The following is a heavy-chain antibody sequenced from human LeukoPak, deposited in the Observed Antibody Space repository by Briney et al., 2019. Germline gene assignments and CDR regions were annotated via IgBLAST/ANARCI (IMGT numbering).Heavy chain of an antibody. CDR2: IIPIFGTA. Sequence: ASVKVSCKASGGTFSSYAISWVRQAPGQGLEWMGGIIPIFGTANYAQKFQGRVTITADKSTSTAHMELSSLRSEDTAVYYCARDEVSGLNPWGQGTLVTVSS. CDR3: ARDEVSGLNP. D-gene: IGHD2-8*02. V-gene: IGHV1-69*06. CDR1: GGTFSSYA. J-gene: IGHJ5*02.